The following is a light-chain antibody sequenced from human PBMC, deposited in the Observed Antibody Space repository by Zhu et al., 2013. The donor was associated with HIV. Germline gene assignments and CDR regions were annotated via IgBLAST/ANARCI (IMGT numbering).Light chain of an antibody. CDR2: DAS. V-gene: IGKV3-11*01. J-gene: IGKJ1*01. Sequence: EIVLAQSPAILSVSPGERATLSCRASQSVTTYLAWYQQKPGQPPRLLLYDASTRATGVPDRFSGSGSGTDFTLTISGLEPEDFAVYYCQQYNNWPRTFGQGTKVEIK. CDR1: QSVTTY. CDR3: QQYNNWPRT.